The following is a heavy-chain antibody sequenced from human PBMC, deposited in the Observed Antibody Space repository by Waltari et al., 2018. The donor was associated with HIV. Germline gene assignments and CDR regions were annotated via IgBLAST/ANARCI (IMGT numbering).Heavy chain of an antibody. V-gene: IGHV1-2*06. CDR1: GYTFTAYY. Sequence: QVQLVQSGAEVKKPGASVKVSCKASGYTFTAYYMHWLRQAPGQGLEWMGRSNLNSGDTNYGQKFQGRVTMTRDTSISTAYMELSRLRSDDTAVYYCARDSYYYDSSGFFPDFWGQGTLVTVSS. CDR3: ARDSYYYDSSGFFPDF. J-gene: IGHJ4*02. D-gene: IGHD3-22*01. CDR2: SNLNSGDT.